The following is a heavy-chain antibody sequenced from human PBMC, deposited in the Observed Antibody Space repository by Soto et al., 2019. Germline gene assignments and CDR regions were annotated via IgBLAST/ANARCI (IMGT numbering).Heavy chain of an antibody. CDR1: EFTFSSYA. V-gene: IGHV3-30-3*01. CDR3: ARDLDLPLSLYYYYYGMDV. CDR2: ISYNGSNK. J-gene: IGHJ6*02. Sequence: HPGGSLRLSFAASEFTFSSYAMHWVRQAPGKGLEWVAVISYNGSNKYYADSVKGRFTISRDNSKNTLYLQMNSLRAEDTAVYCCARDLDLPLSLYYYYYGMDVWGQGTTVTVSS.